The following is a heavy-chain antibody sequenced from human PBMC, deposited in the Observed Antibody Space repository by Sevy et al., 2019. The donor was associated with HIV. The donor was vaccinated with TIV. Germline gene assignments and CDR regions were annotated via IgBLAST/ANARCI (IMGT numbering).Heavy chain of an antibody. CDR3: AKDRDLFYYYYGMDV. Sequence: GGSLRLSCAASGFTFSSYGMHWVRQAPGKGLEWVAVISYDGSNKYYADSVKGRFTISRDNSKNTLYLQMNSLRAEDTAVYYCAKDRDLFYYYYGMDVWGQRTTVTVSS. CDR1: GFTFSSYG. J-gene: IGHJ6*02. CDR2: ISYDGSNK. V-gene: IGHV3-30*18. D-gene: IGHD2-21*02.